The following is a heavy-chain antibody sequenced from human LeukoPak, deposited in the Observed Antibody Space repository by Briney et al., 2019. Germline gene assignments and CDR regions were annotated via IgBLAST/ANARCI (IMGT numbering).Heavy chain of an antibody. CDR3: ASDIGGVGASPFDY. CDR2: ISYDASKE. V-gene: IGHV3-30*19. CDR1: GFTFSRYA. D-gene: IGHD1-26*01. J-gene: IGHJ4*02. Sequence: PGGSLRLSCAASGFTFSRYAMHWVRQAPGKGLEWVAGISYDASKEYYADSVKGRFTISRDNSKSTLHLQMNSLRADDTAVYNCASDIGGVGASPFDYWGQGTLVTVSS.